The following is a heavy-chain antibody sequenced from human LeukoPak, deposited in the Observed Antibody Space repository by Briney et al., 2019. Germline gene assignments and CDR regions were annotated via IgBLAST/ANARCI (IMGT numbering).Heavy chain of an antibody. CDR1: GFTFSSYG. CDR2: IWYDGSNK. V-gene: IGHV3-33*01. Sequence: PGGSLRLSCAASGFTFSSYGMHWVRQAPGKGLEWVAVIWYDGSNKYYADSVKGRFTISRDNSKNTLYLQMNSLRAEDTAVYYCARDWARGYSYGYGSDYWGQGTLVTVSS. CDR3: ARDWARGYSYGYGSDY. J-gene: IGHJ4*02. D-gene: IGHD5-18*01.